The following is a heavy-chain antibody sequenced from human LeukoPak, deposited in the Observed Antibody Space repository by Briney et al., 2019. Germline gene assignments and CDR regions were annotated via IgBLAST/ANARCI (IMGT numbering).Heavy chain of an antibody. V-gene: IGHV3-23*01. CDR1: GFTFSSYA. Sequence: GGSLRLSCAASGFTFSSYAMSWVRQAPGKGLEWVSAISGSGGSTYYADSVKGRFTISRDNSKNSLYLQMNSLRAEDTAVFYCARGGMVRRVMGAFDIWGQGTLVTVSS. J-gene: IGHJ3*02. CDR3: ARGGMVRRVMGAFDI. D-gene: IGHD3-10*01. CDR2: ISGSGGST.